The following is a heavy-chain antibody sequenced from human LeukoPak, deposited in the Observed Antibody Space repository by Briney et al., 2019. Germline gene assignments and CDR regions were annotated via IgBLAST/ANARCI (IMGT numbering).Heavy chain of an antibody. CDR2: IVSSGIT. CDR3: ARDRRDASNFYCYGMDV. CDR1: RFTFSRYD. J-gene: IGHJ6*02. D-gene: IGHD5-24*01. Sequence: RRSLTPSSAAYRFTFSRYDIDWVRPPARDVLEWVSAIVSSGITYYPDSVKGRFTISRDDAETAVYLEMNSLRAEDTAVYCCARDRRDASNFYCYGMDVWGQGTTVTVSS. V-gene: IGHV3-13*01.